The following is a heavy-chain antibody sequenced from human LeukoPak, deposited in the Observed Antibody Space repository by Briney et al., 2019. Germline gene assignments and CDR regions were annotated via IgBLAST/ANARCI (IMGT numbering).Heavy chain of an antibody. Sequence: GGSLRLSCAASGFTFSSYATSWVRQAPGKGLEWVSAISGSGGSTYYADSVKGRFTISRDNSKNTLYLQMNSLRAEDTAVYYCAKDGRITMVRGVIWDDYWGQGTLVTVSS. V-gene: IGHV3-23*01. CDR2: ISGSGGST. CDR3: AKDGRITMVRGVIWDDY. CDR1: GFTFSSYA. D-gene: IGHD3-10*01. J-gene: IGHJ4*02.